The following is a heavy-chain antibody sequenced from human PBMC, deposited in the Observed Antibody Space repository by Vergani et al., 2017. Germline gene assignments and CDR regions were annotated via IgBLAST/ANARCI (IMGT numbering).Heavy chain of an antibody. CDR1: GFTFSSYW. J-gene: IGHJ4*02. D-gene: IGHD5-18*01. CDR3: ARAPGYSYGLYYFDY. Sequence: EVQLVESGGGLVQPGGSLRLSCAASGFTFSSYWMSWVRQAPGKGLEWVANIKQDGSEKNYVDSVKGRFTISRDNAKNSLYLQMNSLRAEDTAVYYCARAPGYSYGLYYFDYGGQGTLVTVSS. CDR2: IKQDGSEK. V-gene: IGHV3-7*03.